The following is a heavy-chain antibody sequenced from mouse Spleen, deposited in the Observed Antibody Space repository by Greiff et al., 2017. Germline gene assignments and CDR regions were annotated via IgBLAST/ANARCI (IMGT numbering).Heavy chain of an antibody. CDR1: GFTFSSYA. CDR3: ARDADYYGSSGAY. D-gene: IGHD1-1*01. Sequence: EVKLVESGGGLVKPGGSLKLSCAASGFTFSSYAMSWVRQSPEKRLEWVAEISSGGSYTYYPDTVTGRFTISRDNAKNTLYLEMSSLRSEDTAMYYCARDADYYGSSGAYWGQGTLVTVSA. CDR2: ISSGGSYT. J-gene: IGHJ3*01. V-gene: IGHV5-9-4*01.